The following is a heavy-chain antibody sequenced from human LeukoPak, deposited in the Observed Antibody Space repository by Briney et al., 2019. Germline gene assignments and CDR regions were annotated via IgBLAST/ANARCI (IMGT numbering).Heavy chain of an antibody. J-gene: IGHJ4*02. CDR3: ARVSSWDYDMLTGSNNLYYFDY. Sequence: PSETLSLTCTVSGGSISDYYWSWIRQPPGKGLEWIAPIYYTGSGSAKYNPSLKSRVSILVDTSQNQFSLKLTSVTAADTAVYYCARVSSWDYDMLTGSNNLYYFDYWGQGTLVTIS. CDR2: IYYTGSGSA. V-gene: IGHV4-59*01. D-gene: IGHD3-9*01. CDR1: GGSISDYY.